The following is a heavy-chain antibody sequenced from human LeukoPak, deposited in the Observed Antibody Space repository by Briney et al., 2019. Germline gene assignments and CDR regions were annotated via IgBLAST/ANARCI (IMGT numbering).Heavy chain of an antibody. J-gene: IGHJ5*02. CDR3: ARDWANCSGGSCSSDWFDP. D-gene: IGHD2-15*01. V-gene: IGHV4-59*01. Sequence: SETLSLTCTVSGGSINSYYWSWIRQPPGKGLEWIGYIYYSGSTNYNPSLESRVTISVDTSKNQFSLKVSSVTAADTAVYYCARDWANCSGGSCSSDWFDPWGQGTLVTVSS. CDR1: GGSINSYY. CDR2: IYYSGST.